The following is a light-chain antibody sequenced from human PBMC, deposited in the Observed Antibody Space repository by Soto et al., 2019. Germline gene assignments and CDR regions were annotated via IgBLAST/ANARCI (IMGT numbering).Light chain of an antibody. J-gene: IGKJ2*01. CDR1: QSVLYSSDNKHY. Sequence: DIVMTQSPDSLAVALGERATINCKSSQSVLYSSDNKHYLAWYQQKPGQPPKLLITWASIRESGVPERFSGSGSGADFTLTISSLPAEDVAVYYCQQSYSTPKTFGQGTKLQIK. CDR3: QQSYSTPKT. CDR2: WAS. V-gene: IGKV4-1*01.